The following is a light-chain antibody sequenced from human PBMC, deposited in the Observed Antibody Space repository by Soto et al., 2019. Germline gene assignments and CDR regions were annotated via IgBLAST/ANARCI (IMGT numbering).Light chain of an antibody. CDR2: AAS. J-gene: IGKJ4*01. CDR1: QNIRTY. CDR3: KQTLSVPRT. V-gene: IGKV1-39*01. Sequence: DLQMTQSPAFLSGSVGQIAEMTFRSSQNIRTYLTWYQQKPGKAPTVLIYAASPLQRGVPSRFSGSTTGTDFTLTNAGLQTEDSATYYCKQTLSVPRTFGIGTKVDIK.